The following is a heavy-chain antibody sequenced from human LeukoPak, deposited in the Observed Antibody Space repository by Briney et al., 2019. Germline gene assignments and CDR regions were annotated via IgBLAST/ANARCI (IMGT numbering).Heavy chain of an antibody. CDR3: ATHGIGGSYLAWFDP. J-gene: IGHJ5*02. V-gene: IGHV1-24*01. Sequence: APVKVSCKVSGYTLTELSMHWVRQAPGKGLEWMGGFDPEDGETIYAQKFQGRVTMTEDTSTDTAYMELSSLRSEDTAVYYCATHGIGGSYLAWFDPWGQGTLVTVSS. D-gene: IGHD1-26*01. CDR2: FDPEDGET. CDR1: GYTLTELS.